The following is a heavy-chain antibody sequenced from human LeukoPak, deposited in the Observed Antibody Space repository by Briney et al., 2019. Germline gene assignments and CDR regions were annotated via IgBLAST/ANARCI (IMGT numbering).Heavy chain of an antibody. CDR2: INSDGSST. V-gene: IGHV3-74*01. D-gene: IGHD2-2*02. CDR3: AKVKGDLYCSSTSCYTDYYYYMDV. Sequence: GGSLRLSCAASGFTFSSYWMHWVRQAPGKGLVWVSRINSDGSSTSYADSVKGRFTISRDNSKNTLYLQMNSLRAEDTAVYYCAKVKGDLYCSSTSCYTDYYYYMDVWGKGTTVTVSS. J-gene: IGHJ6*03. CDR1: GFTFSSYW.